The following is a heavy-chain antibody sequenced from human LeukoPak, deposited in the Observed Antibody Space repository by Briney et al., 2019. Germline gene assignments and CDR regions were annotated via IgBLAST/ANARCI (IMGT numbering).Heavy chain of an antibody. D-gene: IGHD3-16*01. Sequence: GGSLRLSCAASGFTVSSNYMSWVRQAPGKGLEWVSVIYSGGSTYYADSVKGRFTISRDNSKNTLYLQMDSLRAEDTAVYYCARDALFGGVITGGFDYWGQGTLVTVSS. V-gene: IGHV3-53*01. CDR1: GFTVSSNY. CDR3: ARDALFGGVITGGFDY. CDR2: IYSGGST. J-gene: IGHJ4*02.